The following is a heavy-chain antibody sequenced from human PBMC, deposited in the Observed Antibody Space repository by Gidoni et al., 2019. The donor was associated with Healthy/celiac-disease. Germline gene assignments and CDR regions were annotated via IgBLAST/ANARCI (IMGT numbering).Heavy chain of an antibody. J-gene: IGHJ5*02. CDR2: INSDGSST. D-gene: IGHD4-17*01. V-gene: IGHV3-74*01. CDR1: GFTFSSYW. CDR3: ARDHGDYDRLDP. Sequence: EVQLVESGGGLVQPGGSLSLSCAASGFTFSSYWMHWVRQAPGKGLVWVSRINSDGSSTRYADSVKGRFTISRDNAKNTLYLQMNSLRAEDTAVYYCARDHGDYDRLDPWGQGTLVTVSS.